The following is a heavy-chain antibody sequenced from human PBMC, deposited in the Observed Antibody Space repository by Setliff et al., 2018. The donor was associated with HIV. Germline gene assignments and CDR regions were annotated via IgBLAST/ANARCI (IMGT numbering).Heavy chain of an antibody. CDR1: GYTFTSYA. J-gene: IGHJ3*02. D-gene: IGHD2-15*01. Sequence: ASVKVSCKASGYTFTSYAMHWVRQAPGQRLEWMGWIHAGNGYTKYSQKFQGRVTFTRDTSASAAYMDLSSLRSEDTALYYCATTGYCSGGTCYSDDAFDIWGQGSMVTVSS. V-gene: IGHV1-3*01. CDR3: ATTGYCSGGTCYSDDAFDI. CDR2: IHAGNGYT.